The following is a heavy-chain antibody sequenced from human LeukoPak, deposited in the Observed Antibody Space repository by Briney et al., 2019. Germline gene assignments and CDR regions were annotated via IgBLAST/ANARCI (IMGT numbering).Heavy chain of an antibody. D-gene: IGHD2-15*01. CDR1: GYIFTRYG. Sequence: ASVKVSCKASGYIFTRYGISWVRQAPGQGLEWMGWISAHYGNTNYAQKFQDRVTMTTDTSTNTAYMELRSPRPDDTAVYYCARDFFHGHCSGLSCFLLDYWGQGSLVTVSS. J-gene: IGHJ4*02. CDR3: ARDFFHGHCSGLSCFLLDY. V-gene: IGHV1-18*04. CDR2: ISAHYGNT.